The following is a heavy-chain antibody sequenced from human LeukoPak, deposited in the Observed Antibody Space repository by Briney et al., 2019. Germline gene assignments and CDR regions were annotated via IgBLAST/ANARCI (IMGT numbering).Heavy chain of an antibody. CDR1: GGSLRNYH. J-gene: IGHJ4*02. D-gene: IGHD3-10*01. Sequence: PSETLSLTCAVYGGSLRNYHWSLIRQPPGKGLEWIGEINHSGSTNYNPSLKSRVTISVDTSKNQFSLKLSSVTAADTAVYYCARRINYYGSGAILAYYFDYWGQGTLVTVSS. CDR3: ARRINYYGSGAILAYYFDY. CDR2: INHSGST. V-gene: IGHV4-34*01.